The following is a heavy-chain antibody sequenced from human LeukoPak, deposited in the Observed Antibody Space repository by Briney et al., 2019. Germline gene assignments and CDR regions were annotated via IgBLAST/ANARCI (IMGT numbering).Heavy chain of an antibody. CDR3: ARAQDIVVVPAADAFDI. CDR1: GYSISSGYY. CDR2: IYHSGST. J-gene: IGHJ3*02. V-gene: IGHV4-38-2*02. Sequence: SETLSLTCTVSGYSISSGYYWGWIRQPPGKGLEWIGSIYHSGSTYYNPSLKSRVTISVDTSKNQFSLKLSSVTAADTAVYYCARAQDIVVVPAADAFDIWGQGTMVTVSS. D-gene: IGHD2-2*01.